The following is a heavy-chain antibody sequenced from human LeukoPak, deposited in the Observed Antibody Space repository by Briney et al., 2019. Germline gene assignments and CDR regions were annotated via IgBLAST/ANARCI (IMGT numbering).Heavy chain of an antibody. V-gene: IGHV5-10-1*01. Sequence: GESLKISCKGSGYTFTSYWISWVRQIPGKGLEWMGKIDPSDSYTSCSPSFQGHVTISADKSISAAFLQWSSLKASDTAMYYCARHSHYDFWSGYLDYWGQGTLVTVSS. CDR3: ARHSHYDFWSGYLDY. D-gene: IGHD3-3*01. CDR2: IDPSDSYT. CDR1: GYTFTSYW. J-gene: IGHJ4*02.